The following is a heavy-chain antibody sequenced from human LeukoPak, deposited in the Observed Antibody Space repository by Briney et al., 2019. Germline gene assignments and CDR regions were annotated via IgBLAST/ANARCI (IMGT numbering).Heavy chain of an antibody. Sequence: SETLSLTCTVSGDSISSGDYYWSWIRQPAGKGLEWIGRISSSGSTNYNPSLKSRVTISVDTSKNQFSLKLSSVTAADTAVYYCARSGYRYGADASEIWGQGTMVTVSS. CDR2: ISSSGST. V-gene: IGHV4-61*02. J-gene: IGHJ3*02. CDR3: ARSGYRYGADASEI. CDR1: GDSISSGDYY. D-gene: IGHD5-18*01.